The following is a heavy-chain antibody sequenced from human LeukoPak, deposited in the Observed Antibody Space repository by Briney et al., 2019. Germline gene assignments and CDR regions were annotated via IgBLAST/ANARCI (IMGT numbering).Heavy chain of an antibody. J-gene: IGHJ1*01. CDR3: ARAAAIVRYFHN. D-gene: IGHD2-21*01. V-gene: IGHV1-46*01. Sequence: GASVKVSCKASGYTFTSYYMHWVRQAPGQGLEWMGIINPSGGSTSYAQKFQGRVTMTRDMSTSTVYMELSSLRSEDTAVYYCARAAAIVRYFHNWGQGTLVTVSS. CDR1: GYTFTSYY. CDR2: INPSGGST.